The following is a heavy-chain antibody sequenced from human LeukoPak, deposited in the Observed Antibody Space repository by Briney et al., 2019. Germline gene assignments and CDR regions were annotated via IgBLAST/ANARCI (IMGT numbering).Heavy chain of an antibody. D-gene: IGHD3-3*01. J-gene: IGHJ4*02. CDR3: AKVTMYYDFWGGYRDPWYFDY. CDR1: GFTFSSYA. Sequence: GGSLRLSCAASGFTFSSYAMSWVRQAPGKGLEWVSAISGSGGSTYYADSVKGRFTISRDNSKNTLYLQMNSLRAEDTAVYYCAKVTMYYDFWGGYRDPWYFDYWGQGTLVTVSS. V-gene: IGHV3-23*01. CDR2: ISGSGGST.